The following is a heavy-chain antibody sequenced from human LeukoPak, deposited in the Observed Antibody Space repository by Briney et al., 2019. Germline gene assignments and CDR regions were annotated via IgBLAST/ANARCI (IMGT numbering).Heavy chain of an antibody. J-gene: IGHJ1*01. CDR1: GFTFSSYG. D-gene: IGHD2-2*01. V-gene: IGHV3-33*01. CDR2: IWYDGSNK. CDR3: ARGYCSSTSCPMIEYFQH. Sequence: GRSLRLSCAASGFTFSSYGMHWVRQAPGKGLEWVAVIWYDGSNKYYADSVKGRLTISRDNSKNTLYLQMNSLRAEDTAVYYCARGYCSSTSCPMIEYFQHWGQGTLVTVSS.